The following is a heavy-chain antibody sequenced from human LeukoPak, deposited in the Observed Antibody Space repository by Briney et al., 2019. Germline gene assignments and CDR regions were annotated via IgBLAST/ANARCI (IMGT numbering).Heavy chain of an antibody. J-gene: IGHJ4*02. CDR3: ARDVAWDIVVVISQEYYFDY. V-gene: IGHV1-2*02. Sequence: ASVTVSCTASGYTFTVYYMHWVRQAPGQGLEWMGWINPNSGGTNYAQKFQGRVTMTRDTSISTAYMELSRLRSDDTAVYYCARDVAWDIVVVISQEYYFDYWGQGTLVTVSS. D-gene: IGHD2-2*01. CDR1: GYTFTVYY. CDR2: INPNSGGT.